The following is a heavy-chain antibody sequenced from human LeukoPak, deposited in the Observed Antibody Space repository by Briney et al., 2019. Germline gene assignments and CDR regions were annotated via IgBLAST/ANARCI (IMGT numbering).Heavy chain of an antibody. CDR3: ARGYSSSWWVDY. CDR2: ISSSSSYI. CDR1: GFTFSSYS. D-gene: IGHD6-13*01. Sequence: GGSLRLSCAASGFTFSSYSMNWVRQAPGKGLEWVSSISSSSSYIYYADSVKGRFTISRDNAKNSLYLQMNSLRAEDTAVYYCARGYSSSWWVDYWGQGTLVTVSS. J-gene: IGHJ4*02. V-gene: IGHV3-21*01.